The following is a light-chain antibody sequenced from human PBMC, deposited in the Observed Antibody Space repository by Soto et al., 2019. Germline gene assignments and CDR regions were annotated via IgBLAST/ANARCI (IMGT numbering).Light chain of an antibody. Sequence: DIQMTQSPSSLSASVGDRVTITCRASQSISTYLNWYQQKPGKAPKLLIYAASSLQSWVPSRFSGSGSGTDFTLTISSLQPANFATYYCQQSYSTPWTFGQGTTLELK. CDR2: AAS. V-gene: IGKV1-39*01. CDR3: QQSYSTPWT. CDR1: QSISTY. J-gene: IGKJ1*01.